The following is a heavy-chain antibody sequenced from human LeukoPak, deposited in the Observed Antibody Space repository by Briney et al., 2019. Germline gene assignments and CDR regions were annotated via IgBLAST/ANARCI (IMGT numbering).Heavy chain of an antibody. Sequence: GGSLRLSCAASGFTFSSYGMHWVRQAPGKGLEWVALIRYDGSNKYYADSVKGRFTISRDNSKNTLYLQMNSLRAEDTAVYYCLYYDFWSGYYVVAGDYWGQGTLVTVSS. CDR2: IRYDGSNK. D-gene: IGHD3-3*01. CDR1: GFTFSSYG. J-gene: IGHJ4*02. CDR3: LYYDFWSGYYVVAGDY. V-gene: IGHV3-30*02.